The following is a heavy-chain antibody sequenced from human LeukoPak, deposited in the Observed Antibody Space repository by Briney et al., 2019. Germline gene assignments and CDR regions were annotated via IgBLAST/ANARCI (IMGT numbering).Heavy chain of an antibody. D-gene: IGHD6-19*01. V-gene: IGHV1-69*13. CDR3: ARDRQWLESTANFDY. CDR1: GYTFTSYG. J-gene: IGHJ4*02. Sequence: SVKVSCKASGYTFTSYGISWVRQAPGQGLEWMGGIIPIFGTANYAQKFQGRVTITADESTSTAYMELSSLRSEDTAVYYCARDRQWLESTANFDYWGQGTLVTVSS. CDR2: IIPIFGTA.